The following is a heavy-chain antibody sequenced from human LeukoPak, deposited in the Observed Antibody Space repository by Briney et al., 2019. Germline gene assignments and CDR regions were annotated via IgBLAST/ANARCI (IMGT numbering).Heavy chain of an antibody. CDR2: IYYSGSI. D-gene: IGHD5-12*01. CDR1: GGSISSSSYY. Sequence: SETLSLTCTVSGGSISSSSYYWGWIRQPPGKGLEWIGSIYYSGSIYYNPSLKSRVTISVDTSKDQFSLRLISVTAADTAVYYCARGFTGYSGYGSSNWFDPWGQGTLVTVSS. CDR3: ARGFTGYSGYGSSNWFDP. V-gene: IGHV4-39*07. J-gene: IGHJ5*02.